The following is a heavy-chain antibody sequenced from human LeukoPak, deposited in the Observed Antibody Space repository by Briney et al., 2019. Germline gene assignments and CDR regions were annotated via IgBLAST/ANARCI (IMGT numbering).Heavy chain of an antibody. CDR3: ARDQGMGEDTAMVDDAFDI. Sequence: ASVKVSCTASGYTFTSYGISWVRQAPGQGLEWMGWISAYNGNTNYAQKLQGRVTMTTDTSTSTAYMELRSLRSEDTAVYYCARDQGMGEDTAMVDDAFDIWGQGTMVTVSS. CDR2: ISAYNGNT. V-gene: IGHV1-18*01. J-gene: IGHJ3*02. D-gene: IGHD5-18*01. CDR1: GYTFTSYG.